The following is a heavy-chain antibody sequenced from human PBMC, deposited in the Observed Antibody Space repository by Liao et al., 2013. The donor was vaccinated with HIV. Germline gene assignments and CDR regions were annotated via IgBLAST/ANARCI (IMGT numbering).Heavy chain of an antibody. V-gene: IGHV4-61*02. D-gene: IGHD4-17*01. J-gene: IGHJ4*02. CDR3: ARGAHGDYGVDY. CDR2: IYTSGST. CDR1: GGSISSGSYY. Sequence: QVQLQESGPGLVKPSQTLSLTCTVSGGSISSGSYYWTWIRQPAGKGLEWIGRIYTSGSTDYNPSLESRVTMSLDTSNNHFSLKLTSVTAADTAVYFCARGAHGDYGVDYWGQGTLVTVSS.